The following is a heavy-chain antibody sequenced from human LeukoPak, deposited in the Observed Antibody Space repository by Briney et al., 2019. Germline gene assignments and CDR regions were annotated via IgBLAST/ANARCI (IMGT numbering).Heavy chain of an antibody. Sequence: SETLSLTCAVYGGSFSGYYRSWIRQPPVKGLEWIGEINHSGSTNYNPSLKSRVTISVDTSKNQFSLKLSSVTAADTAVYYCARGGTQQLVRGYFDYWGQGTLVTVSS. D-gene: IGHD6-13*01. CDR1: GGSFSGYY. J-gene: IGHJ4*02. CDR3: ARGGTQQLVRGYFDY. CDR2: INHSGST. V-gene: IGHV4-34*01.